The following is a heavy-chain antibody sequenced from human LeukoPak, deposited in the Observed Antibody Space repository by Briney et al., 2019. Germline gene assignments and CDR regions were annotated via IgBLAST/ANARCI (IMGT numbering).Heavy chain of an antibody. CDR1: GYTFTSYA. Sequence: ASVKVSCKASGYTFTSYAIHWVRQAPGQRLEWMGWISAYNGNTNYAQKLQGRVTMTTDTSTSTAYMELRSLRSDDTAVYYCARAPILRYIWATPFDYWGQGTLVTVSS. CDR3: ARAPILRYIWATPFDY. D-gene: IGHD3-16*01. V-gene: IGHV1-18*01. J-gene: IGHJ4*02. CDR2: ISAYNGNT.